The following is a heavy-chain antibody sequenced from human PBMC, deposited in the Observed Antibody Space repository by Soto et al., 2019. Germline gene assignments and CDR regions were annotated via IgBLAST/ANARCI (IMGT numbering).Heavy chain of an antibody. CDR3: ARQIYDSDTGPNSQYYFDS. D-gene: IGHD3-22*01. CDR2: IDPSDSQT. J-gene: IGHJ4*02. Sequence: PGESLKISRKGSGYSFAGYWITWVRQKPGKGLEWMGRIDPSDSQTYYSPSFRGHVTISATKSITTVFLQWSSLRAPDTAMYYCARQIYDSDTGPNSQYYFDSWGQGTPVTVSS. CDR1: GYSFAGYW. V-gene: IGHV5-10-1*01.